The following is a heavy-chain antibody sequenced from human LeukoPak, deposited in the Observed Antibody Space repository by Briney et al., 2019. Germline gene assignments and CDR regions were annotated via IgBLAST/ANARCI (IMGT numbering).Heavy chain of an antibody. V-gene: IGHV3-30*18. CDR3: AKDEAGYYFDY. CDR1: GFTFSGSG. J-gene: IGHJ4*02. CDR2: ISYDGSNK. Sequence: PGGSLRLSCAASGFTFSGSGMHWVRQAPGKGLEWVAVISYDGSNKYYADSVKGRFTISRDNSKNTLYLQMNSLRAEDTAVYYCAKDEAGYYFDYWGQGTLVTVSS. D-gene: IGHD6-13*01.